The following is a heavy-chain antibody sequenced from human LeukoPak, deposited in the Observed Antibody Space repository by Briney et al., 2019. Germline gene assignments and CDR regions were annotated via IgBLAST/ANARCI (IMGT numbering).Heavy chain of an antibody. CDR2: ISAYNGNT. CDR3: ARDPDDYGDYTNWFDP. CDR1: GYTFTIYG. J-gene: IGHJ5*02. V-gene: IGHV1-18*01. D-gene: IGHD4-17*01. Sequence: GASVTVSCKASGYTFTIYGISWVRQAPGQGLEWMGWISAYNGNTNYAQKLQGRVTMTTDTSTSTAYMELRSLRSDDTAVYYCARDPDDYGDYTNWFDPWGQGTLVTVSS.